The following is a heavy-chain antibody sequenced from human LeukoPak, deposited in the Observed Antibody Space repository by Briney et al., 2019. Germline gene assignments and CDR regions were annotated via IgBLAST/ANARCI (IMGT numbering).Heavy chain of an antibody. D-gene: IGHD3-16*02. CDR1: GYTFTSYA. V-gene: IGHV1-2*06. CDR2: INPNSGGT. Sequence: ASVKVSCKASGYTFTSYAMHWVRQAPGQGLEWMGRINPNSGGTNYAQKFQGRVTMTRDTSINTAYMELSRLRSDDAAVYYCARGGAYDYVWGSYRYFDYWGQGTLVTVSS. CDR3: ARGGAYDYVWGSYRYFDY. J-gene: IGHJ4*02.